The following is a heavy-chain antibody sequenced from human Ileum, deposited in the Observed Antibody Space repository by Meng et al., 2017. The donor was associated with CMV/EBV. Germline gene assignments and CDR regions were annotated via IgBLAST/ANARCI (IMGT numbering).Heavy chain of an antibody. J-gene: IGHJ4*02. Sequence: QVPLVQSGAEVKKPRASVKVSCKASGFTFTAYYLHWVRQAPGQGLEWMGWINSGGTNYAQKFQGRVTMTRDTSITTAYMELSSLRSDDTAVYFCARGYYYFDYWGQGTLVTVSS. CDR2: INSGGT. V-gene: IGHV1-2*02. CDR1: GFTFTAYY. CDR3: ARGYYYFDY. D-gene: IGHD3-22*01.